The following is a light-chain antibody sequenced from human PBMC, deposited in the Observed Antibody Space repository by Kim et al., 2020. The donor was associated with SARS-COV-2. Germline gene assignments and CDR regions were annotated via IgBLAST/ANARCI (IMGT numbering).Light chain of an antibody. V-gene: IGLV4-60*03. CDR2: LEGSGSY. CDR1: TGHSNDI. Sequence: SSCKLTCTLSTGHSNDIIAWHQQQPGKAPRYLMRLEGSGSYNKGSGVPDRFSGSSSGADRYLTISNLQSEDEADYYCETWDSNTRVFGGGTQLTVL. J-gene: IGLJ3*02. CDR3: ETWDSNTRV.